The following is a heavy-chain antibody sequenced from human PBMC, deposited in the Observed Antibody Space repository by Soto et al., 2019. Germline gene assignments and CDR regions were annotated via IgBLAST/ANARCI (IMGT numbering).Heavy chain of an antibody. V-gene: IGHV3-53*01. D-gene: IGHD5-18*01. Sequence: GLLRLPGAAPVSTFTSNLLSWVRQAPGKGLEWVSVIYSGGSSYYADSVKGRFTISRDNSKSTLYLQMNSLRAEDTAVYYCAYSESGYSYGLRIWGQGTLVTVSS. CDR2: IYSGGSS. CDR1: VSTFTSNL. CDR3: AYSESGYSYGLRI. J-gene: IGHJ4*02.